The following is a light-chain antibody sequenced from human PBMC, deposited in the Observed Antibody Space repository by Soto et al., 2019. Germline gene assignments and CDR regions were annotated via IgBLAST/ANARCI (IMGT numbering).Light chain of an antibody. J-gene: IGKJ4*01. V-gene: IGKV1-9*01. CDR2: VAS. CDR1: QDISTY. Sequence: DIQLTQSPSFLSASVGDIVTLTCRASQDISTYLAWYQQKPGKAPNLLIYVASTLQDGVPSRFSGTGSGTEFTLTITNLQPADFATYYCQQLDSYPLTFGGGTEVEIK. CDR3: QQLDSYPLT.